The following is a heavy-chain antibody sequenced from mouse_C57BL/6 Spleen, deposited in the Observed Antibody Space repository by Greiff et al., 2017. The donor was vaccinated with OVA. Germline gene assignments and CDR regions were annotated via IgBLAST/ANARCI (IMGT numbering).Heavy chain of an antibody. Sequence: VQLQQSGAELVRPGASVTLSCKASGYTFTDYEMHWVKQTPVHGLEWIGAIDPETGGPAYNQKFKGKAILTADKSSSTAYMELRRLTSEDSAVYYCTRGLRRGLYAMDYWGQGTSVTVSS. CDR2: IDPETGGP. CDR3: TRGLRRGLYAMDY. CDR1: GYTFTDYE. D-gene: IGHD2-4*01. J-gene: IGHJ4*01. V-gene: IGHV1-15*01.